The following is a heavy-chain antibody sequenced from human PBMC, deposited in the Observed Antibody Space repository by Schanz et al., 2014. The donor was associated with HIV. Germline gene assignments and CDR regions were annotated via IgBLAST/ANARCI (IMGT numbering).Heavy chain of an antibody. CDR3: ARDSPVAAGTLDY. D-gene: IGHD6-13*01. V-gene: IGHV1-69*01. CDR1: GGTFINYA. Sequence: QVQLVQSGAEVKKPGSSVKVFCRASGGTFINYAFSWGRQAPGQGLEWMGGLIPPFGTSNYAQKFQGRATITADESTSTAYMELSSLRSEDTAVYYCARDSPVAAGTLDYWGQGTLVTVSS. CDR2: LIPPFGTS. J-gene: IGHJ4*02.